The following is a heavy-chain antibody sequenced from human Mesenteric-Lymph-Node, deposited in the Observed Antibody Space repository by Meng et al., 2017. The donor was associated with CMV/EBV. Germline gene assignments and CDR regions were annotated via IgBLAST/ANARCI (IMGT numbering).Heavy chain of an antibody. CDR2: ISNDGTNK. Sequence: GESLKISCAASGFTFSNYAMYWVRQAPGKGLEWVAVISNDGTNKYYADSVKGRFTISRDNSKNTLYLQMNSLRTEDTAVYYCAKDRFGYFDYWGQGTLVTVSS. CDR1: GFTFSNYA. J-gene: IGHJ4*02. CDR3: AKDRFGYFDY. V-gene: IGHV3-30-3*02. D-gene: IGHD3-10*01.